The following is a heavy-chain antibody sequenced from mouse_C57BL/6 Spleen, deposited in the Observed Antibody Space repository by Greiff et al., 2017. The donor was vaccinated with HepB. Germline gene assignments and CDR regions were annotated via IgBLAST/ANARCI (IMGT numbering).Heavy chain of an antibody. J-gene: IGHJ2*01. Sequence: EVQLVESGPGLVKPSQSLSLTCSVTGYSITSGYYWNWIRQFPGNKLEWMGYISYDGSNNYNPSLKNRISITRDTSKNQFFLKLNSVTTEDTATYYCARESGYYVLDYWGQGTTLTVSS. CDR2: ISYDGSN. V-gene: IGHV3-6*01. CDR3: ARESGYYVLDY. CDR1: GYSITSGYY. D-gene: IGHD2-3*01.